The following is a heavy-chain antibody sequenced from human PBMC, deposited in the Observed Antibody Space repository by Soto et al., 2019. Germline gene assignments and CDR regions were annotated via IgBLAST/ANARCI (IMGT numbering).Heavy chain of an antibody. CDR2: ISGSGGST. J-gene: IGHJ4*02. Sequence: LSLTCAASGFTFSSYAMSWVRQAPGKGLEWVSAISGSGGSTYYADSVKGRFTISRDNSKNTLYLQMNSLRAEDTAVYYCAKYSGSGSYYEIKGQHFDYWGQGTLVTVSS. V-gene: IGHV3-23*01. D-gene: IGHD3-10*01. CDR1: GFTFSSYA. CDR3: AKYSGSGSYYEIKGQHFDY.